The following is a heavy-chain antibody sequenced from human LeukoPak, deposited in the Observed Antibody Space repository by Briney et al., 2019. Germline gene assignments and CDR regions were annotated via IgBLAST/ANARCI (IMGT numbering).Heavy chain of an antibody. J-gene: IGHJ4*02. CDR2: IYYSGST. CDR3: ARGLIVVVRRGGPQNCGFDY. D-gene: IGHD3-22*01. Sequence: PSQTLSLTCTVSGGSISSGGYYWSWIRQHPGKGLEWIGYIYYSGSTYYNPSLKSRVTISVDTSKNQFSLKLSSVTAADTAVYYCARGLIVVVRRGGPQNCGFDYWGQGTLVTVSS. CDR1: GGSISSGGYY. V-gene: IGHV4-31*03.